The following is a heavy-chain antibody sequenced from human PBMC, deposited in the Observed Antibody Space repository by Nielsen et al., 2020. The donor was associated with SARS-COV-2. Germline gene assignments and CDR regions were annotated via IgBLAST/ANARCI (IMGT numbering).Heavy chain of an antibody. J-gene: IGHJ6*02. CDR3: ARVVVAGYGMDV. Sequence: ASVKVSCKASGYTFAIYGISWVRQAPGQGLEWMGWISPYNGNTNYAQKLQGRVTMTTDTSTTTAYMELRRLRSDDTAVYYCARVVVAGYGMDVWGQGTTVTVSS. CDR2: ISPYNGNT. CDR1: GYTFAIYG. D-gene: IGHD2-15*01. V-gene: IGHV1-18*01.